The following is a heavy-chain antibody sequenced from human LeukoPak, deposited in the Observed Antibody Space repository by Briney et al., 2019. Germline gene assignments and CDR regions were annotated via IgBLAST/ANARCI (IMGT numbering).Heavy chain of an antibody. J-gene: IGHJ3*02. Sequence: GGSLRLSCAVSAFTVSSNYLSWIRQAPGEGLEWVSVIYGGGSTNYADSVKGRFTISRDNSKNTLYLQMNSLRAEDTAVYYCARDHSGSYQRAFDIWGQGTMVTVSS. D-gene: IGHD1-26*01. CDR2: IYGGGST. V-gene: IGHV3-66*02. CDR1: AFTVSSNY. CDR3: ARDHSGSYQRAFDI.